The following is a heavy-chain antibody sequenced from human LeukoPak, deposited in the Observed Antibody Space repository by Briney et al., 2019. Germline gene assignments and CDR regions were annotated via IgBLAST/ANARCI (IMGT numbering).Heavy chain of an antibody. Sequence: TGGSLRLSCAASGFTFSNYWMHWVRQAPGKGLVWVSRINSDGINTSYADSVKGRFTISRDNAKNTLYLQMNSLRAEDTALYYCAKDLTDDDYVGWFDPWGQGTLVTVSS. V-gene: IGHV3-74*01. CDR1: GFTFSNYW. D-gene: IGHD4-17*01. CDR2: INSDGINT. J-gene: IGHJ5*02. CDR3: AKDLTDDDYVGWFDP.